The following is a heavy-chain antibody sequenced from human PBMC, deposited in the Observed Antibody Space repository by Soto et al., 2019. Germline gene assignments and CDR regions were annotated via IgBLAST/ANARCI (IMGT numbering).Heavy chain of an antibody. CDR3: ARDKARQQLGGNYYCILDV. D-gene: IGHD3-3*02. CDR2: IMPVFATP. Sequence: QVQLVQSGAEVKKPGSSVKVSCKASGGTFSTSAFSWVRQAPGQGLEWVGGIMPVFATPDYAQKFQGRVTITADESTTTGYLELTSLRTDDTAVYYCARDKARQQLGGNYYCILDVWGQGTAITVSS. CDR1: GGTFSTSA. V-gene: IGHV1-69*12. J-gene: IGHJ6*02.